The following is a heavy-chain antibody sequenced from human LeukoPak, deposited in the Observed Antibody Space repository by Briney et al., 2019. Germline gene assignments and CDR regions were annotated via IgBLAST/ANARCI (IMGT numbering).Heavy chain of an antibody. CDR1: GFTFSSYS. CDR2: VSSSGTTT. Sequence: GGSLRLSCAASGFTFSSYSVIWARQAPGKGLEMVSYVSSSGTTTYYADSVKGRFTISRDNGKNLVSLQMNSLRDEDTAVYYCARADRDGNKRFLDWGQGTLVTVSS. CDR3: ARADRDGNKRFLD. V-gene: IGHV3-48*02. J-gene: IGHJ4*02. D-gene: IGHD5-24*01.